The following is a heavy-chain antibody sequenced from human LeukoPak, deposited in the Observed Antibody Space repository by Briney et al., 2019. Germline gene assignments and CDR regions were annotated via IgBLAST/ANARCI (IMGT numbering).Heavy chain of an antibody. J-gene: IGHJ4*02. Sequence: PSETLSLTCTVSGGSISSYYWSWIRQPPGKGLEWIGYIYYSGSTNYNPSLKSRVTISVDTSKNQFSLKLSSATAADTAVYYCASLSSSYSFDYWGQGTLVTVSS. CDR1: GGSISSYY. V-gene: IGHV4-59*01. CDR3: ASLSSSYSFDY. CDR2: IYYSGST. D-gene: IGHD6-13*01.